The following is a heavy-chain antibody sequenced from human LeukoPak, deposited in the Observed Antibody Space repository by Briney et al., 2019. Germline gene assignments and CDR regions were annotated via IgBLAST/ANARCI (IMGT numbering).Heavy chain of an antibody. J-gene: IGHJ4*02. V-gene: IGHV3-48*01. CDR1: GFIYSDWW. Sequence: GGSLRLSCVASGFIYSDWWMNWVRQAPGKGLEWVSYIGTSSSTIYYSDSVKGRFTISRDNARNSLYLQMNSLRAEDTAVYYCAREGDTTGVSGTEFDYWGQGALVTVSS. CDR2: IGTSSSTI. CDR3: AREGDTTGVSGTEFDY. D-gene: IGHD1-1*01.